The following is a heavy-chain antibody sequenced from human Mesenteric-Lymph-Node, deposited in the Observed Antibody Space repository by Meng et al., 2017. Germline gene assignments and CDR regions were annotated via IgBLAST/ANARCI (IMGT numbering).Heavy chain of an antibody. CDR3: TTRLVTTNDY. Sequence: GESLKISCAASGFTFRNVWMNWVRQAPGKGLEWVGRVKTKREGGLTDDAAPSKGRFTISRDDTKSTLYLQMNNLRTEDTAVYYCTTRLVTTNDYWGQGTLVTVSS. V-gene: IGHV3-15*01. CDR2: VKTKREGGLT. J-gene: IGHJ4*02. CDR1: GFTFRNVW. D-gene: IGHD2-21*02.